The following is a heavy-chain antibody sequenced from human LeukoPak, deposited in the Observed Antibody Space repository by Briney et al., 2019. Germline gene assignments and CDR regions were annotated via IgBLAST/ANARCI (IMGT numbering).Heavy chain of an antibody. V-gene: IGHV4-38-2*02. CDR3: ARTRYYYNSRSYGAPYYFDY. CDR2: SHQSGAT. CDR1: GYSISSGYY. Sequence: SETLSLTCTVSGYSISSGYYWGWIRQPPGKGLEWIGSSHQSGATYYNPSLKGRVTISQETSKNQLSLKLSSVTAADTAVYYCARTRYYYNSRSYGAPYYFDYWGQGTLVTVSS. J-gene: IGHJ4*02. D-gene: IGHD3-10*01.